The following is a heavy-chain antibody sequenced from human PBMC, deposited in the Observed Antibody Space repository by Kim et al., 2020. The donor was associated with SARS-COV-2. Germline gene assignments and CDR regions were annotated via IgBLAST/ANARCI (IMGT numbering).Heavy chain of an antibody. CDR1: GGSISSSSYY. D-gene: IGHD5-12*01. Sequence: SETLSLTCTVSGGSISSSSYYWGWIRQPPGKGLEWIGSIYYSGSTYYNPSLKSRVTISVDTSKNQFSLKLSSVTAADTAVYYCARLPRVGSGYDFYYYYYGMDVWGQGTTVTVSS. J-gene: IGHJ6*02. CDR2: IYYSGST. V-gene: IGHV4-39*01. CDR3: ARLPRVGSGYDFYYYYYGMDV.